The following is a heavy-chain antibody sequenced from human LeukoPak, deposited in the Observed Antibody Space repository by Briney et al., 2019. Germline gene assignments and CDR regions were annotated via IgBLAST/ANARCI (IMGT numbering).Heavy chain of an antibody. CDR1: GFTFSSYA. CDR2: ISGSGGST. J-gene: IGHJ4*02. CDR3: AKDLFGVTSYDY. D-gene: IGHD4-17*01. Sequence: PGGSLRLSCAASGFTFSSYAMSWVRQAPGKGLEWVSAISGSGGSTYYADSVKGRFTISRDNSKNTQYLQMNSLRAEDTAVYYCAKDLFGVTSYDYWGQGTLVTVSS. V-gene: IGHV3-23*01.